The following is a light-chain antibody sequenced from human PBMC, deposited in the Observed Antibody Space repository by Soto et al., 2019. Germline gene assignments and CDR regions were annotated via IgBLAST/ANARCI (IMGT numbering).Light chain of an antibody. Sequence: IVMTQSPATLAVSPGDTATLSCRASQSLGGNLAWYQQKPGQAPRLLIYGASSRATGIPDRFSGSGSGTDFTLTISRLEPEDFAVYYCQQYGSSPPITFGQGTRLENK. V-gene: IGKV3-20*01. CDR2: GAS. J-gene: IGKJ5*01. CDR3: QQYGSSPPIT. CDR1: QSLGGN.